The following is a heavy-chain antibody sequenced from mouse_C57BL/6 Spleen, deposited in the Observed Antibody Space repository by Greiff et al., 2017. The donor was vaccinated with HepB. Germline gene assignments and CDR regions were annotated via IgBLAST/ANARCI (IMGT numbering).Heavy chain of an antibody. CDR1: GYTFTSYG. CDR2: IYPRSGNT. D-gene: IGHD3-2*02. V-gene: IGHV1-81*01. Sequence: QVQLQQSGAELARPGASVKLSCKASGYTFTSYGISWVKQRTGQGLEWIGEIYPRSGNTYYNEKFKGKATLTADKSSSTAYMELRSLTSEDSAVYFCARRADSSREDAMDYWGQGTSVTVSS. J-gene: IGHJ4*01. CDR3: ARRADSSREDAMDY.